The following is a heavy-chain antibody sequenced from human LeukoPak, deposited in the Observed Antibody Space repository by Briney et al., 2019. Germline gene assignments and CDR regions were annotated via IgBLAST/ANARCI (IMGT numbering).Heavy chain of an antibody. CDR2: INPNSGGT. V-gene: IGHV1-2*06. Sequence: ASVKVSCKASGYTFTGYYMHWVRQAPGQGLEWMGRINPNSGGTNYAQKFQGRVTMTRDTSTSTVYMELSSLRSEDTAVYYCARSDSSGYPRYYFDYWGQGTLVTVSS. D-gene: IGHD3-22*01. J-gene: IGHJ4*02. CDR3: ARSDSSGYPRYYFDY. CDR1: GYTFTGYY.